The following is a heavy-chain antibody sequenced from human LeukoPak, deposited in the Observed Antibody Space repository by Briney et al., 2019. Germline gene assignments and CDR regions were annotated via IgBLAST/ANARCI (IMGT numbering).Heavy chain of an antibody. D-gene: IGHD6-13*01. CDR2: INHSGST. CDR3: ARGHRRAAAGLDY. J-gene: IGHJ4*02. V-gene: IGHV4-34*01. Sequence: PSETLSLTCAVYGGSFSGYYWSWIRQPPGKGLEWIGEINHSGSTNYNPSLKIRVTISVDTSKNQFSLKLSSVTAADTAVYYCARGHRRAAAGLDYWGQGTLVTVSS. CDR1: GGSFSGYY.